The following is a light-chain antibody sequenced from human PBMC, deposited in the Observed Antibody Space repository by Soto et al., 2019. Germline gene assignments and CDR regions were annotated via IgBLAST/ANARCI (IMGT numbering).Light chain of an antibody. CDR2: AAS. CDR1: QGISNH. J-gene: IGKJ5*01. CDR3: RQLHGYRIG. V-gene: IGKV1-9*01. Sequence: IKVTQTQTFLSSSVADRLTITCLASQGISNHLAWYQQKPGKAPKLLIYAASTLQGGVPSRFSGSGSGTDFTLTISILQPELFATSFCRQLHGYRIGVGQGTRLEIK.